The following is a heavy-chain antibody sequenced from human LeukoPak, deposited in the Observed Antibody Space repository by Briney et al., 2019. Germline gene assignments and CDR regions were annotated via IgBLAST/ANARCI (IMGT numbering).Heavy chain of an antibody. V-gene: IGHV3-23*01. CDR1: GFTLSSYA. CDR3: AKAPVTTCRGAYCYPFDY. CDR2: ISDSGNT. J-gene: IGHJ4*02. D-gene: IGHD2-21*01. Sequence: GGSLRLSCAASGFTLSSYAMSWVRQAPGKGLEWVSAISDSGNTYHADSVKGRFTISRDNSKNTLFLQMNRLRPEDAAVYYCAKAPVTTCRGAYCYPFDYWGQGTLVTVSS.